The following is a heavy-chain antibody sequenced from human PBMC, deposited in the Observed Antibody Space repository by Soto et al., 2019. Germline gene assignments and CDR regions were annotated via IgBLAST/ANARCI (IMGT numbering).Heavy chain of an antibody. CDR3: AKASREQWLILDY. Sequence: GGSLRLSCAASGFTFGMYCVDWVRPAPGKGLEWVAVISYDGSNKYYADSVKGRFTISRDNSKNTLYLQMNSLRAEDTAVYYCAKASREQWLILDYWGQGTLVTVSS. J-gene: IGHJ4*02. CDR1: GFTFGMYC. V-gene: IGHV3-30*18. D-gene: IGHD6-19*01. CDR2: ISYDGSNK.